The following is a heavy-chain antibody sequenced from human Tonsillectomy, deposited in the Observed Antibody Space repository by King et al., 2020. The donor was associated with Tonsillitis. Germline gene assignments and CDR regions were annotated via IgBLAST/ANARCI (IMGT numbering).Heavy chain of an antibody. V-gene: IGHV3-23*04. D-gene: IGHD3-10*01. Sequence: VQLVESGGGLVQPGGFLRLSCAASGFTFSSYAMSWVRQAPGKGLEWVSAIRCSGGSTYYADSVKGRFTLSRDNSKNTLYLQMNSLRAEDTAVYYCAKDLGPYGPKFDLDYWGQGTLVTVSS. CDR3: AKDLGPYGPKFDLDY. CDR2: IRCSGGST. J-gene: IGHJ4*02. CDR1: GFTFSSYA.